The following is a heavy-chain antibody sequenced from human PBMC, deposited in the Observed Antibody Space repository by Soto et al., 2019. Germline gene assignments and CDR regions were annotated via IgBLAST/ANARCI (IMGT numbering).Heavy chain of an antibody. J-gene: IGHJ5*02. CDR3: ARAGYSISWYGWFDP. V-gene: IGHV1-69*06. Sequence: QVQLVQSGAAVKKTGSSVKVSCKASGGTFSSYAISWVRQAPVQGLEWMGGIIPIFGTANYAQKFQGRVTITADKATSTAYMELSSLRSEDTAVYYCARAGYSISWYGWFDPWGQGTLVTVSS. CDR2: IIPIFGTA. CDR1: GGTFSSYA. D-gene: IGHD6-13*01.